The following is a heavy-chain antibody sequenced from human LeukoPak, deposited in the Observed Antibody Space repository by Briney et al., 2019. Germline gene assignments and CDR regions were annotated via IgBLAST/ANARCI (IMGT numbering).Heavy chain of an antibody. V-gene: IGHV3-23*01. J-gene: IGHJ4*02. CDR2: ISGSGGST. D-gene: IGHD3-3*01. Sequence: PGGSLRLSCAASGFTVSSNYMSWVRQAPGKGLEWVAAISGSGGSTYYADSVKGRFTISRDNSKNTLYLQMNSLRAEDTAVYYCAKGGYYDFWSGYLFDYWGQGTLVTVSS. CDR1: GFTVSSNY. CDR3: AKGGYYDFWSGYLFDY.